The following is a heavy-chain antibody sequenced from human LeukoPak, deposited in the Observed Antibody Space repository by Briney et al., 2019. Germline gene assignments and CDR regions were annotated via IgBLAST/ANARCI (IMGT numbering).Heavy chain of an antibody. CDR2: IWYDGSKK. Sequence: GGSLRLSCAAAGFTFSNYGMHWVRQAPGKGLEWVAVIWYDGSKKYYADSVRGRFTISRDNSKNTLYLQMNSLKVEDTAVYYCARDRRNGSGASPWGQGTLVTVSS. D-gene: IGHD3-10*01. CDR1: GFTFSNYG. CDR3: ARDRRNGSGASP. J-gene: IGHJ5*02. V-gene: IGHV3-33*01.